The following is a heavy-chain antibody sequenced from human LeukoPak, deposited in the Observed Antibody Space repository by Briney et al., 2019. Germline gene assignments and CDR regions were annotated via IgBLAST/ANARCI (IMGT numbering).Heavy chain of an antibody. D-gene: IGHD2-21*01. V-gene: IGHV4-38-2*01. J-gene: IGHJ5*02. CDR3: ARHIRNGIWFDP. CDR2: IYHTGST. CDR1: GYSISSGYY. Sequence: SQSLSLTCAVSGYSISSGYYWCWIRQPPGKGLDWIGSIYHTGSTFYTPSLKSRVTISLDMSKNQFSLNLSSLTAADTAIYYCARHIRNGIWFDPWGQGTLVTVSS.